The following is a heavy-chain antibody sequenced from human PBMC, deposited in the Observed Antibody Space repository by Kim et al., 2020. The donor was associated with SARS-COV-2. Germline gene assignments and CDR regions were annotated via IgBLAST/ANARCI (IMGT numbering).Heavy chain of an antibody. CDR2: IYPGDSDT. CDR3: ASTRAVTLGEFDY. Sequence: GASLKISCKGSGYSFTSYWIGWVRQMPGKGLEWMGIIYPGDSDTRYSPSFQGQVTISADKSISTAYLQWSSLKASDTAMYYCASTRAVTLGEFDYWGQGTLVTVSS. CDR1: GYSFTSYW. J-gene: IGHJ4*02. D-gene: IGHD3-16*01. V-gene: IGHV5-51*01.